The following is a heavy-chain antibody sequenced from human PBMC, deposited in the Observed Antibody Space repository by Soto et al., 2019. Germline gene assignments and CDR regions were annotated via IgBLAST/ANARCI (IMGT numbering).Heavy chain of an antibody. V-gene: IGHV3-23*01. Sequence: EVQLLESGGGLVQPGGSLRRSCAASGFTFSSYAMTWVRQAPGKGPEWVSGISGSGGRTYYADSVKGRFTISRDTSKNTRYLQMNRLGAEDTAVYYCAKARGELPYWYFDLWGRGTLVTVSS. CDR2: ISGSGGRT. D-gene: IGHD1-26*01. CDR1: GFTFSSYA. CDR3: AKARGELPYWYFDL. J-gene: IGHJ2*01.